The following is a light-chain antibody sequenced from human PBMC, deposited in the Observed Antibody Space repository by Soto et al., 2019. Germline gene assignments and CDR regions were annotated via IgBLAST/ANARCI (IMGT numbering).Light chain of an antibody. CDR1: QDISND. Sequence: AIRMTQSPSALSASTGDRVTITCRASQDISNDLAWYQQKPGKAPKLLIYTASTLESGVPARFSGSGSGTDFTLTFSGLQSEDFATYYCQQFFSYPWTFGQGTKVEIK. J-gene: IGKJ1*01. CDR2: TAS. CDR3: QQFFSYPWT. V-gene: IGKV1-8*01.